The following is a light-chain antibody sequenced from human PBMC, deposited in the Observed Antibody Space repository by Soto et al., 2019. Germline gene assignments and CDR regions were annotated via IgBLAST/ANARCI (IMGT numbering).Light chain of an antibody. CDR2: KAS. V-gene: IGKV1-5*03. Sequence: DIQITRSPYTRYRSVGDRATIDSRSSQTISSWLAWYQQKPGKAPKLLIYKASTLKSGIPSRFSGSGSGAEFTLPISSLQPDDFATYYCQHYNSYSEAVGQGTKVDIK. CDR3: QHYNSYSEA. CDR1: QTISSW. J-gene: IGKJ1*01.